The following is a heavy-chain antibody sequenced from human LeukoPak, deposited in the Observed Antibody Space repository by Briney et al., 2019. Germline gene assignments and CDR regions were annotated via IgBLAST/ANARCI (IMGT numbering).Heavy chain of an antibody. V-gene: IGHV4-38-2*02. CDR2: IYHSGST. J-gene: IGHJ4*02. CDR1: GYSISSGYY. CDR3: ARVSYSSSSILDY. D-gene: IGHD6-6*01. Sequence: SETLSLTCTVSGYSISSGYYWGWIRQPPGKGLEWIGSIYHSGSTYYNPSLKSRVTISVDTSKNQFSLKLSSVTAADTAVYYCARVSYSSSSILDYWGRGTLVTVSS.